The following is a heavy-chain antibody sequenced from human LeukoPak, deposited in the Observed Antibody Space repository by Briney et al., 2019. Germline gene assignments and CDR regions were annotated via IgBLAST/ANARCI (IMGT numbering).Heavy chain of an antibody. CDR1: GFTFSSYA. CDR2: ISYVETSK. Sequence: GGSLRLSCAASGFTFSSYAMHWARQAPGKGLEWVAVISYVETSKYYADSVKGRFTISRDNSENMVYLQMNSLRAEDTAVYYCAREIGDYDFWSGTRGNGMDVWGQGTTVTVSS. CDR3: AREIGDYDFWSGTRGNGMDV. D-gene: IGHD3-3*01. J-gene: IGHJ6*02. V-gene: IGHV3-30-3*01.